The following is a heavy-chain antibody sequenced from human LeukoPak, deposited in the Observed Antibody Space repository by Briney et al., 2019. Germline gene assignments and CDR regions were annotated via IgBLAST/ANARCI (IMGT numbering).Heavy chain of an antibody. CDR2: ISGSGGST. CDR3: AKDLGTIVLMVYAMRGGFDY. D-gene: IGHD2-8*01. J-gene: IGHJ4*02. Sequence: GGSLRLSWAASGFTFSSYAMSWVRQAPGKGLEWVSAISGSGGSTYYADSVKGRFTISRDNSKNTLYLQMNSLRAEDTAVYYCAKDLGTIVLMVYAMRGGFDYWGQGTLVTVSS. V-gene: IGHV3-23*01. CDR1: GFTFSSYA.